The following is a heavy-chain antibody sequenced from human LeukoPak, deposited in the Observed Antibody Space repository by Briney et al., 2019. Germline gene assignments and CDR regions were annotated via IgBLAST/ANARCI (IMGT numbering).Heavy chain of an antibody. CDR3: ARSRSGTSPNWFDP. J-gene: IGHJ5*02. V-gene: IGHV3-7*01. CDR1: GFTFSSYW. D-gene: IGHD2-15*01. Sequence: GGSLRLSCAASGFTFSSYWMSWVRQAPGKGLEWVANIKQDGSEKYYVDSVKGRFTISRDSAKNSLYLQMNSLRAEDTAVYYCARSRSGTSPNWFDPWGQGTLVTVSS. CDR2: IKQDGSEK.